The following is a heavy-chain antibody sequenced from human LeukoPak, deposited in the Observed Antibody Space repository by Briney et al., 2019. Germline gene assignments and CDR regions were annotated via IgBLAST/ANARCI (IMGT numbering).Heavy chain of an antibody. V-gene: IGHV1-69*13. CDR1: GGTFSSYA. CDR2: IIPIFGTA. J-gene: IGHJ6*03. Sequence: ASVKVSCKASGGTFSSYAISWVRQAPGQGLEWMGGIIPIFGTANYAQKFQGRVTITADESTSTAYMELSSLRSEDTAVYYCARSITMVRGVIPLDYYYYMDVWGKGTTVTVSS. D-gene: IGHD3-10*01. CDR3: ARSITMVRGVIPLDYYYYMDV.